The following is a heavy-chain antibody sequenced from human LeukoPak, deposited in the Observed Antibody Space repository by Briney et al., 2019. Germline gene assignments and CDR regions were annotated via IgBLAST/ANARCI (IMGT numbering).Heavy chain of an antibody. CDR2: IKSDGSST. CDR1: GFTFDDYG. Sequence: GGSLRLSCAASGFTFDDYGLSWVRQAPGKGLVWVSRIKSDGSSTSYADSVKGRFTISRDNSKNTLYLQMNSLRAEDTAVYYCARVHCSGGSCHPPSDFDYWGQGTLVTVSS. V-gene: IGHV3-74*01. J-gene: IGHJ4*02. CDR3: ARVHCSGGSCHPPSDFDY. D-gene: IGHD2-15*01.